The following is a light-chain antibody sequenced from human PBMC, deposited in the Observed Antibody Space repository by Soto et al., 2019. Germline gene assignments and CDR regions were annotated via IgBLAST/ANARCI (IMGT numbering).Light chain of an antibody. CDR2: EVT. CDR3: NSFRVSHLYV. V-gene: IGLV2-14*01. Sequence: QSALTQPASVSVSPGQTITISCTGTSSDIGGYNAVSWYQHHPRKAPKLIIYEVTHRPSGVSDRFSASKSGNTASLTISGLQAEDEADYYCNSFRVSHLYVFGTGTKVTV. J-gene: IGLJ1*01. CDR1: SSDIGGYNA.